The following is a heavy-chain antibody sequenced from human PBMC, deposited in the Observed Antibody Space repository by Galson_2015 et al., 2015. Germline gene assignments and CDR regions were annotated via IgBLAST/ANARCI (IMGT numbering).Heavy chain of an antibody. CDR1: GGTFSSYA. CDR2: IIPIFGIA. V-gene: IGHV1-69*10. CDR3: ATNLPRFDY. Sequence: SVKVSCKASGGTFSSYAISWVRQAPGQGLEWMGGIIPIFGIANYAQKFQGRVTITADKSTSTAYMELSSLRSEDTAAYYCATNLPRFDYWGQGTLVTVSS. J-gene: IGHJ4*02.